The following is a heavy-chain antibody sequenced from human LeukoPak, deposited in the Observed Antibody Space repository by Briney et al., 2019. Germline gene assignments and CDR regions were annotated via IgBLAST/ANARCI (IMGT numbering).Heavy chain of an antibody. CDR1: GFTFSSYW. Sequence: GGSLRLSCAASGFTFSSYWMSWVRQAPGKGLEWVSSISSSSSYIYYADSVKGRFTISRDSAKNSLYLQMNSLRAEDTAVYYCARLYDGSAYHADHFDYWGQGTLVIVSS. D-gene: IGHD3-22*01. CDR3: ARLYDGSAYHADHFDY. CDR2: ISSSSSYI. V-gene: IGHV3-21*01. J-gene: IGHJ4*02.